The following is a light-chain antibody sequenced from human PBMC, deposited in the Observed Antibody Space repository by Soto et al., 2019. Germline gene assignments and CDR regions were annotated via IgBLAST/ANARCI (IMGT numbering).Light chain of an antibody. V-gene: IGLV2-18*02. Sequence: QSVLTQPPSVSGSPGQSVTISCTGPSSDFGTYNGISWYQQPPGTAPKLMIYDVSNRPSGVPDRFSGSKSGNTASLTISGLQAEDEGDYSCSSYTISNTYVFGTGTKVTVL. CDR3: SSYTISNTYV. CDR2: DVS. J-gene: IGLJ1*01. CDR1: SSDFGTYNG.